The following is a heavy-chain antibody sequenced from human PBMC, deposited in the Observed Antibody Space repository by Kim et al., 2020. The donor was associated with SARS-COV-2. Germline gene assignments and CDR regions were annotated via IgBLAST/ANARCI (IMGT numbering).Heavy chain of an antibody. CDR3: ARLWFGAFDY. CDR2: ST. V-gene: IGHV4-39*01. J-gene: IGHJ4*02. Sequence: STYYNPSLKSRVTISVDTSKNQFSLKLSYVTAADTAVYYCARLWFGAFDYWGQGTLVTVSS. D-gene: IGHD3-10*01.